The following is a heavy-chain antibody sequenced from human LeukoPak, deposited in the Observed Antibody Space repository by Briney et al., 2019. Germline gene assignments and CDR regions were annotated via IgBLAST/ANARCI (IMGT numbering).Heavy chain of an antibody. CDR1: GFTFSSYS. J-gene: IGHJ5*02. V-gene: IGHV3-23*01. Sequence: GASLRLSCAASGFTFSSYSMSWVRQAPGKGLEWVSAISGSGGSTYYADSVKGRFTISRDNSKNTLYLQMNSLRAEDTAVYYCAKGRTPLGSSANWFEPWGQGTLVTVSS. D-gene: IGHD3-10*01. CDR3: AKGRTPLGSSANWFEP. CDR2: ISGSGGST.